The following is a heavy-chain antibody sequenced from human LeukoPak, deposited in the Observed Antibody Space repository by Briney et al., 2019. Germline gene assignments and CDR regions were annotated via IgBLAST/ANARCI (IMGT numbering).Heavy chain of an antibody. CDR3: ATTPLSRRWLSIGGTAFDI. CDR1: GGSISSYY. Sequence: SDTLSLTCTVSGGSISSYYWSWIRQPPGKGLEWIGYIYYSGSTNYNPSLKSRVTISVDTSKNQFSLKLSSVTAADTAVYYCATTPLSRRWLSIGGTAFDIWGQGTMVTVSS. CDR2: IYYSGST. V-gene: IGHV4-59*08. J-gene: IGHJ3*02. D-gene: IGHD5-24*01.